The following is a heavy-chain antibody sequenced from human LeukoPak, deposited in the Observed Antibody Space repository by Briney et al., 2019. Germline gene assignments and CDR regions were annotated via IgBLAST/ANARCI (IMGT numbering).Heavy chain of an antibody. D-gene: IGHD3-3*02. V-gene: IGHV4-59*01. CDR3: ATVRSISLFDP. CDR1: GGSISSYY. CDR2: IYYSRST. J-gene: IGHJ5*02. Sequence: SEALSLTCTVSGGSISSYYWSWIRQPPGKGLEWIGYIYYSRSTNYNPSLKSRVTISVDTSKNQFSLKLSSVTAADTAVYYCATVRSISLFDPWGQRTLVTVSS.